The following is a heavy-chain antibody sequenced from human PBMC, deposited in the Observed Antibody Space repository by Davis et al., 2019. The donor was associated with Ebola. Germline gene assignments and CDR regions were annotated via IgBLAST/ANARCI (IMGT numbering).Heavy chain of an antibody. CDR1: GGSISSYY. V-gene: IGHV4-59*05. CDR2: IYFGGNT. Sequence: MPSETLSLTCTVSGGSISSYYWSWIRQPPGKGLEWIGSIYFGGNTYYNPSLKSRVVISVDTSNRQYSLKLRSVTAADTAVYYCARLVDSSVVGYYFDYWGQGNLVTVSS. D-gene: IGHD5-18*01. CDR3: ARLVDSSVVGYYFDY. J-gene: IGHJ4*02.